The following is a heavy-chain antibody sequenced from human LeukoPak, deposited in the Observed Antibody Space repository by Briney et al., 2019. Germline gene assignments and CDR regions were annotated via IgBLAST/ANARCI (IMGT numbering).Heavy chain of an antibody. CDR2: IYTSGST. CDR1: GVSISSYY. V-gene: IGHV4-4*07. CDR3: ARSRYYYDSSGYYYKGIYYFDY. Sequence: SETLSLTCTVSGVSISSYYWSWIRQPAGKGLEWIGRIYTSGSTNYNPSLKSRVTMSVDTSKNQFSLKLSSVTAADTAVYYCARSRYYYDSSGYYYKGIYYFDYWGQGTLVTVSS. J-gene: IGHJ4*02. D-gene: IGHD3-22*01.